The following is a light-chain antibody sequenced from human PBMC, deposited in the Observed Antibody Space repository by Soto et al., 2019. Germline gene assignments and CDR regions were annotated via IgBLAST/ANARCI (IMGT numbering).Light chain of an antibody. Sequence: NVSEQCPGAQSLSPGERATLYYRASQSVSSSYLAWYQQKPGQAPRLLIYGASSRATGIPDRFSGSGSGTDFTLTNSRLEPEDFIVYYCQLYDNSPTTFGQGTRLEIK. V-gene: IGKV3-20*01. CDR1: QSVSSSY. CDR2: GAS. J-gene: IGKJ5*01. CDR3: QLYDNSPTT.